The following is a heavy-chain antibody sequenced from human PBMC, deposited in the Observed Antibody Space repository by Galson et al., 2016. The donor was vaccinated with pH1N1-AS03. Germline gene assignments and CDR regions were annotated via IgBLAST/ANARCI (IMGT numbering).Heavy chain of an antibody. Sequence: SLRLSCAASGFIFSGNSMSWVRQAPGKGLEWVAAISPTGETTPYADSVKDRFIISRDNSKNTLFLEMDSLRAEDTAVYYCAKCDVSCQHSTLDYWGQGTLVTVSS. CDR2: ISPTGETT. D-gene: IGHD2-2*01. CDR1: GFIFSGNS. CDR3: AKCDVSCQHSTLDY. J-gene: IGHJ4*02. V-gene: IGHV3-23*01.